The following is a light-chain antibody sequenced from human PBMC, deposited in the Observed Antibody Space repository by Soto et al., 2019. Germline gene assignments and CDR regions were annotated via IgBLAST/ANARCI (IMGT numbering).Light chain of an antibody. Sequence: QLVLTQWPSASASLGASVKLTCTLSSLHSSYAIAWHQQQPEKGPRYLMKLNSDGSHSKGDGIPDRFSGSSSGAERYLTISSLQSEDEADYYCQTWGTGIPWVFGAGTKLTVL. J-gene: IGLJ3*02. V-gene: IGLV4-69*01. CDR2: LNSDGSH. CDR1: SLHSSYA. CDR3: QTWGTGIPWV.